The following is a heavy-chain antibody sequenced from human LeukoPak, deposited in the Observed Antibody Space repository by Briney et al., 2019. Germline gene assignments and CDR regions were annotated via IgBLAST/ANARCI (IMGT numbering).Heavy chain of an antibody. V-gene: IGHV3-11*04. J-gene: IGHJ3*02. D-gene: IGHD1-26*01. CDR3: ARVVRAKDAFDI. CDR2: IDRGGNGK. Sequence: GGSLRLSCAASGFTFRDYYMGWIRQAPGKGLKWVSFIDRGGNGKHYADSVKGRFTISRDNTKNSLFLQMNDLRDEDTAVYYCARVVRAKDAFDIWGQGTMVTVSS. CDR1: GFTFRDYY.